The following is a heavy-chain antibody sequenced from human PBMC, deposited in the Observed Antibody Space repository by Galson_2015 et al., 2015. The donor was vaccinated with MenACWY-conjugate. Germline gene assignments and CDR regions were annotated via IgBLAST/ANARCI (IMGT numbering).Heavy chain of an antibody. Sequence: SLRLSCAASGFTFSSYAMHWVRQAPGKGLEWVAVISYDGSNKYYADSVKGRFTISRDNSKNTLYLQMNSLRAEDTAVYYCASLGGSSSWYPEDAFDIWGPGTMVTVSS. V-gene: IGHV3-30*04. J-gene: IGHJ3*02. D-gene: IGHD6-13*01. CDR1: GFTFSSYA. CDR2: ISYDGSNK. CDR3: ASLGGSSSWYPEDAFDI.